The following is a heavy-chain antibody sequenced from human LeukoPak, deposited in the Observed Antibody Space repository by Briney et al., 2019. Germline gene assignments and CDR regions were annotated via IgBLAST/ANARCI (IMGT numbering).Heavy chain of an antibody. CDR1: GGSINSYY. V-gene: IGHV4-4*07. D-gene: IGHD4-23*01. CDR3: ARGGKATVVTM. CDR2: IYSSGST. J-gene: IGHJ4*02. Sequence: NTSETLSPTCTVSGGSINSYYWSWIRQPAGKGLEWIGRIYSSGSTNYNPSLKSRVSMSVDTSKNQFSLKLTSVTAADTAVYYCARGGKATVVTMWGQGILVTVSS.